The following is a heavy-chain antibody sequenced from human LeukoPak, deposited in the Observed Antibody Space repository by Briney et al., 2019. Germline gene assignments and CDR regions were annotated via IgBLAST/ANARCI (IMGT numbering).Heavy chain of an antibody. Sequence: PGASLRLSCAASGFTFSSYAMSWVRQAPGKGLEWVSAISGSGGSTYYADSVKGRFTISRDNSKHTLYLQMNSLRAEDTAVYYCAKDFVVVPAAIRASYYYYYGMDVWGQGTTVTVSS. CDR2: ISGSGGST. V-gene: IGHV3-23*01. J-gene: IGHJ6*02. CDR1: GFTFSSYA. D-gene: IGHD2-2*02. CDR3: AKDFVVVPAAIRASYYYYYGMDV.